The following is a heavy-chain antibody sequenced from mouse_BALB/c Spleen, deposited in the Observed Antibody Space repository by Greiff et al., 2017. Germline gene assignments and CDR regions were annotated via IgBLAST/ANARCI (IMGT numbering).Heavy chain of an antibody. Sequence: VQLKESGGGLVQPGGSRKLSCAASGFTFSSFGMHWVRQAPEKGLEWVAYISSGSSTIYYADTVKGRFTISRDNPKNTLFLQMTSLRSEDTAMYYCARSGGSSSWFAYWGQGTLVTVSA. V-gene: IGHV5-17*02. J-gene: IGHJ3*01. D-gene: IGHD1-1*01. CDR1: GFTFSSFG. CDR2: ISSGSSTI. CDR3: ARSGGSSSWFAY.